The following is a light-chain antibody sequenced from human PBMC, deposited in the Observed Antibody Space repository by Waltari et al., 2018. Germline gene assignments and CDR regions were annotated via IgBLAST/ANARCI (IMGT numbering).Light chain of an antibody. CDR3: QQYGDSPLVT. J-gene: IGKJ3*01. V-gene: IGKV3-20*01. CDR1: QSIRSSH. Sequence: EIVLTQSPGTLSLSPGDRATLSCRASQSIRSSHLAWYQQKPGLAPRLLVYGGSSRAAGIPDRFSGSGSGTDFTLTISRLEPEDFAVYYCQQYGDSPLVTFGPGTRVDVK. CDR2: GGS.